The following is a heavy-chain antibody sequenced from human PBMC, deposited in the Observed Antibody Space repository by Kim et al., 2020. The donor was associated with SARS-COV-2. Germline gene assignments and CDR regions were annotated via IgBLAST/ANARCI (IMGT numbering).Heavy chain of an antibody. CDR2: ISVSGDST. D-gene: IGHD3-10*02. J-gene: IGHJ6*02. CDR3: AKDQWSGQGDRLDV. Sequence: GGSLRLSCAASGFTFSSYAMSWVRQAPGKGLEWVSAISVSGDSTFYADSVKGRFAISRDNSKNTLYLQMNSLRVEDTAVYYCAKDQWSGQGDRLDVWGQGTTVTVSS. V-gene: IGHV3-23*01. CDR1: GFTFSSYA.